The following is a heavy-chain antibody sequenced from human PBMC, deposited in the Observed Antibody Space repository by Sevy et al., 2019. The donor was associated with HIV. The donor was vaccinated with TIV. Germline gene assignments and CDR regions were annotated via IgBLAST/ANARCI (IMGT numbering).Heavy chain of an antibody. CDR3: ARDARRVGNSNYYYGMDV. D-gene: IGHD4-4*01. CDR1: GFTLSPYS. J-gene: IGHJ6*02. V-gene: IGHV3-48*02. CDR2: ISSSSNII. Sequence: GGSLRLSCAASGFTLSPYSMEWVRQAPGKGLEWVSHISSSSNIIYYADSVKGRFTVSRDNAKKSLYLRMDSLRDEDTAVYYCARDARRVGNSNYYYGMDVWGQGTMVTVSS.